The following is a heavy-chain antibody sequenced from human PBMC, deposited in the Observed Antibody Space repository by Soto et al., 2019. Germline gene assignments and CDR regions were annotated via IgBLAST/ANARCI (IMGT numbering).Heavy chain of an antibody. CDR2: IWYDGSNK. CDR3: ASERSYCSSTICSNAFDI. CDR1: GFTFSSYG. V-gene: IGHV3-33*01. Sequence: ESGGGVVQPGRSLRLSCAASGFTFSSYGMHWVRQAPGKGLEWVAVIWYDGSNKYYADSVKGRFTISRDNSKNTLYLQMNSLRAEDTAVYYCASERSYCSSTICSNAFDIWGQGTMVTVSS. J-gene: IGHJ3*02. D-gene: IGHD2-2*01.